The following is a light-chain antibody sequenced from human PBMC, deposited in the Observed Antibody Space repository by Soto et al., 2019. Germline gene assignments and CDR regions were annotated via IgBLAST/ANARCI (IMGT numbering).Light chain of an antibody. Sequence: QSVLTQPPSASVTPGQRVAISCSGGSSDIGSNPVNWYLHLPGAAPKLLIYRDNQRPSGVPDRFSGSKPGTSASLTISGLQSEDEADYFCSAWDDNIYGPVFGGGTKLTVL. J-gene: IGLJ2*01. CDR2: RDN. V-gene: IGLV1-44*01. CDR1: SSDIGSNP. CDR3: SAWDDNIYGPV.